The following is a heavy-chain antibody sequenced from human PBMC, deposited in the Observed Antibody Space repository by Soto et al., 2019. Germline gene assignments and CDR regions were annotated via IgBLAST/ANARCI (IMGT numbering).Heavy chain of an antibody. CDR1: GGSISSRGYY. CDR3: ATSNWFDP. J-gene: IGHJ5*02. V-gene: IGHV4-39*01. CDR2: IYYSGST. Sequence: QLQLQESGPGLVKPSETLSLTCTVSGGSISSRGYYWGWIRQPPGKGLEWIGTIYYSGSTYYNPSLKSRLTISIDTSKNQFSLKLSSATAADTAVYYCATSNWFDPWGQGTLVTVSS.